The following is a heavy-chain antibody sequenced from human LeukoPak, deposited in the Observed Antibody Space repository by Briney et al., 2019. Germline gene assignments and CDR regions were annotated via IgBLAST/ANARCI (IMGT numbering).Heavy chain of an antibody. CDR2: INAGNGNT. J-gene: IGHJ4*02. V-gene: IGHV1-3*03. CDR1: GYTFTNYA. CDR3: ARGIVAATTYYFDY. Sequence: GASVNVSCKASGYTFTNYAIHWVRQAPGQRLEWMGWINAGNGNTKYSQEFQGKVTITRDTSASTAYMELSRLRSEDMAVYYCARGIVAATTYYFDYWGQGTLVTVSS. D-gene: IGHD1-26*01.